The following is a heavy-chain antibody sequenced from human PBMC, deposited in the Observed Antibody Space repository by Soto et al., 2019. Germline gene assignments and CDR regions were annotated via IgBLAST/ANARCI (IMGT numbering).Heavy chain of an antibody. J-gene: IGHJ4*02. Sequence: GGSLRLSCEASGFTLRTYGMHWIRQAPGKGLEWLAIIWNDGSNEYYADSVKGRFTISRDNSKNTLYLQLNNLRAEDTAVYFCASDQTDSGGYSEYWGQGTLVTVSS. CDR1: GFTLRTYG. D-gene: IGHD3-22*01. V-gene: IGHV3-33*01. CDR2: IWNDGSNE. CDR3: ASDQTDSGGYSEY.